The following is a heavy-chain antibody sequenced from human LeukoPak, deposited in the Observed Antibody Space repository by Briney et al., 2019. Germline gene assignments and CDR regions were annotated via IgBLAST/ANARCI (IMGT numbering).Heavy chain of an antibody. CDR1: GFTVSSNY. Sequence: LPGGSLRLSCAASGFTVSSNYMSWVRQAPGKGLEWVSVIYSGGSTYYADSVKGRFTISRDNSKNTLYLQMNSLRAEDTAVYYCATDRLDYGDPFDYWGQGTLVTVSS. CDR2: IYSGGST. D-gene: IGHD4-17*01. CDR3: ATDRLDYGDPFDY. V-gene: IGHV3-53*01. J-gene: IGHJ4*02.